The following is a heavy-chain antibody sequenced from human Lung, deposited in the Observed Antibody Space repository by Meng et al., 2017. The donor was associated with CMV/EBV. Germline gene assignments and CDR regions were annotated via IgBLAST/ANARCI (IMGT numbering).Heavy chain of an antibody. Sequence: QVRLQESGPVLAKPSQTRSLTCTVSGGSISSGGFYWSWIRQHPGKGLEWIGYIYYSRSTYYNPSLRSRVAISIDTSKNQFSLKLTSVTAADTAVYFCARTNYGDYNWFDPWGQGTLVTVSS. D-gene: IGHD4-17*01. CDR2: IYYSRST. CDR1: GGSISSGGFY. J-gene: IGHJ5*02. CDR3: ARTNYGDYNWFDP. V-gene: IGHV4-31*03.